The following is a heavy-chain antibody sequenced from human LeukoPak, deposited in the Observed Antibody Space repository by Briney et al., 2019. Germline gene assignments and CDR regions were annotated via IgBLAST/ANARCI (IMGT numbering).Heavy chain of an antibody. CDR1: GFTFSSYA. J-gene: IGHJ4*02. CDR3: AKEYYVLLVYALGGSFDY. D-gene: IGHD2-8*02. CDR2: ISGNGRST. V-gene: IGHV3-23*01. Sequence: GGSLRLSCAASGFTFSSYAMSWVRQAPGKGLEWVSTISGNGRSTYYGDSVKGRFTISRDNSKNTLSLQLNSLRAEDTAVYYCAKEYYVLLVYALGGSFDYWGRGTLVTVSS.